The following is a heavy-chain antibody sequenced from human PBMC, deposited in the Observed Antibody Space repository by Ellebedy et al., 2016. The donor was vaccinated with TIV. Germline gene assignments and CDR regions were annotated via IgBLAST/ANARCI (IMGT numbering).Heavy chain of an antibody. CDR2: IDWVDDT. CDR3: ARISRDAFDV. Sequence: SGPTLVKPTETLTLTCTLSGLSVNSDGMRLVWIRQPPGKALAWLTRIDWVDDTFYTTSLRTRLTISKDTSKNQVILTMTVMEPVDTATYYCARISRDAFDVWGQGAVVTVSS. J-gene: IGHJ3*01. CDR1: GLSVNSDGMR. V-gene: IGHV2-70*04.